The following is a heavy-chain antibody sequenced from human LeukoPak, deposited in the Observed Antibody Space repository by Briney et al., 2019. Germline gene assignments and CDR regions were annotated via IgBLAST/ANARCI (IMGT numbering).Heavy chain of an antibody. Sequence: ASVKVSCKASGYTFTSYDINWVRQATGQGLEWIGWMNPNSGNTGYAQKFQGRVTMTRNTSISTAYMELSSLRSEDTAVYYCARGQFEPAAITGYYYYYYMDVWGKGTTVTVSS. D-gene: IGHD2-2*02. CDR2: MNPNSGNT. CDR1: GYTFTSYD. V-gene: IGHV1-8*01. J-gene: IGHJ6*03. CDR3: ARGQFEPAAITGYYYYYYMDV.